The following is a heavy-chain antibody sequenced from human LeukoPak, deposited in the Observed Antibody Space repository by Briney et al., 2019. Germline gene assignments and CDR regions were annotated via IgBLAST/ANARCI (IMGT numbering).Heavy chain of an antibody. CDR1: GFTFSSYS. CDR2: ISSSSSTI. D-gene: IGHD4/OR15-4a*01. Sequence: GGSLRLSCAASGFTFSSYSMNWVRQAPGKGLEWVSYISSSSSTIYYADSVKGRFTISRDNAKNSLYLQMNSLRAEDTAVYYCARERSTLTDYWGQGTLVTVSS. V-gene: IGHV3-48*04. CDR3: ARERSTLTDY. J-gene: IGHJ4*02.